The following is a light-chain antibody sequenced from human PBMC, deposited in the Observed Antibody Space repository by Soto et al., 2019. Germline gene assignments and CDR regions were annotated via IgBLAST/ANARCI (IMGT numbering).Light chain of an antibody. Sequence: EIVLTQSPGTLSSSPGERATLSCRASQTVVNSYLAWYQQRPGQAPRLLIYGAVTRAPGIPDRFSGSGSGNAFTLTISKLEPEDFAVYFCHQYYISPYTFGQGTKLDIK. CDR3: HQYYISPYT. V-gene: IGKV3-20*01. CDR1: QTVVNSY. CDR2: GAV. J-gene: IGKJ2*01.